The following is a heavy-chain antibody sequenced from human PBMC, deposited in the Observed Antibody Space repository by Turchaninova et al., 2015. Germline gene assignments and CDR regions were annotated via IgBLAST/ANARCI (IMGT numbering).Heavy chain of an antibody. J-gene: IGHJ4*02. CDR2: FSNNGGSI. D-gene: IGHD3-16*01. Sequence: GQLLESGGGLVQPGGSLRLSCVASGFSFSTNSMSWVRQAPGNGLEWVSTFSNNGGSIYYADSVKGRFTISRDNSKNTLYLQMNRMRAADTAIYYCAKAFRGLFLNFYSWGQGTLVSVSS. CDR3: AKAFRGLFLNFYS. CDR1: GFSFSTNS. V-gene: IGHV3-23*01.